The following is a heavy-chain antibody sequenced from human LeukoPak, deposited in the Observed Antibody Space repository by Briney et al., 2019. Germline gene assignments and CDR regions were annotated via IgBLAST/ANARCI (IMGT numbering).Heavy chain of an antibody. CDR3: AKGSASAGSAGNYFDY. J-gene: IGHJ4*02. CDR2: ISWNSGRI. Sequence: GRSLRLSCAASGFTFNDYAMHWVRQGPGKGLEWVSGISWNSGRIAYADSVKGRFTISRDNAKNSLYLQMNSLRAEDTALYYCAKGSASAGSAGNYFDYWGQGTLVTVSS. CDR1: GFTFNDYA. D-gene: IGHD6-13*01. V-gene: IGHV3-9*01.